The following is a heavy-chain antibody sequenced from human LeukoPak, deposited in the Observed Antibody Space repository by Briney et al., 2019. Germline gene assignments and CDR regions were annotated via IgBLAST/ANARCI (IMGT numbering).Heavy chain of an antibody. D-gene: IGHD4-17*01. CDR2: IYRSGSN. J-gene: IGHJ6*03. CDR1: NYSISNSLY. CDR3: ARGTYGYYMDV. Sequence: SEALSLTCSGSNYSISNSLYWGWLRQPPGKGLEWIGSIYRSGSNFYNPSLKSRVTISLDTSKNQFSLKLSSVTAADTAVYFCARGTYGYYMDVWGKGTTVTVSS. V-gene: IGHV4-38-2*02.